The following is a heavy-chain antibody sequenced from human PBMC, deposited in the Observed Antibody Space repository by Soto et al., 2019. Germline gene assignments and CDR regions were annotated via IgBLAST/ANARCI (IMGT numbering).Heavy chain of an antibody. CDR2: ISAYNGNT. CDR3: ARGYCSGGSCYSYFDY. V-gene: IGHV1-18*01. Sequence: ASVKVSCKASGYTFTSYGISWVRQAPGQGLEWMGWISAYNGNTNYAKKLQGRVTMTTDTSTSTAYMELSSLRSEDTAVYYCARGYCSGGSCYSYFDYWGQGTLVTVSS. J-gene: IGHJ4*02. CDR1: GYTFTSYG. D-gene: IGHD2-15*01.